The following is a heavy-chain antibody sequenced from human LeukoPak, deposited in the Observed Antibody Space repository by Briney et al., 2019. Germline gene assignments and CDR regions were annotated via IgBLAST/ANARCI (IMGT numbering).Heavy chain of an antibody. Sequence: GGSLRLSCAASGFTFSSYSMNWVRQAPGKGLEWVSSISSSSYIYYADSVKGRFTISRDNAKNSLYLQMNSLRAEDTAVYYCARDQGYYDSSGYGYWGQGTLVTVSS. J-gene: IGHJ4*02. CDR2: ISSSSYI. V-gene: IGHV3-21*01. CDR3: ARDQGYYDSSGYGY. CDR1: GFTFSSYS. D-gene: IGHD3-22*01.